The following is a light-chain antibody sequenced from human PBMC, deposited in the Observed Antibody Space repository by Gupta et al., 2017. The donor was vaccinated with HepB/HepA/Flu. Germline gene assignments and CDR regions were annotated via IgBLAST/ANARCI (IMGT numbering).Light chain of an antibody. CDR1: HNLLYANNKDY. CDR2: WAS. CDR3: QQYYDIPLT. J-gene: IGKJ5*01. Sequence: DIVMTPSPDSLAVSLGERATVNCKSSHNLLYANNKDYLAWYQKKPGQPPKLLISWASTRESGVPDRFSGSGSRTDFTLTISGLQADDVAVYYCQQYYDIPLTFGQGTRLEMK. V-gene: IGKV4-1*01.